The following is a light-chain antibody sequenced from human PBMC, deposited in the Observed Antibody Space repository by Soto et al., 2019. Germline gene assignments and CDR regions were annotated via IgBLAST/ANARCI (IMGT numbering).Light chain of an antibody. Sequence: QSALTQPPSASGSPGQSVTISCTGTSNDVGAHNFVSWYQHHPGKAPKVIIYEVSKRPSGVPARFSGSKSGNTASLTVSGLQAEDEADYYCSSQAGSNNYVFGTGTKVTVL. J-gene: IGLJ1*01. CDR2: EVS. CDR1: SNDVGAHNF. CDR3: SSQAGSNNYV. V-gene: IGLV2-8*01.